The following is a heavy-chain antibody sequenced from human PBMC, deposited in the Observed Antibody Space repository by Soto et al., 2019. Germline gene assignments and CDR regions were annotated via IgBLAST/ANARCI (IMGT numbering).Heavy chain of an antibody. V-gene: IGHV3-7*01. CDR1: GFTFSNYW. J-gene: IGHJ4*01. CDR2: IKQDGSEK. CDR3: ARVAYSYGWIYDY. D-gene: IGHD6-19*01. Sequence: GGPLRLSCAASGFTFSNYWMSWVRQAPGKGLEWVANIKQDGSEKYYVESVKGRFTLSRDNAKNSLQLQMNSLRAEETAIYFCARVAYSYGWIYDYWGQGTLVTVSS.